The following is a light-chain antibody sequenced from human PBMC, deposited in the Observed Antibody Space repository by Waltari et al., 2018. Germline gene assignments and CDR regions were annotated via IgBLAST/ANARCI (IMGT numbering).Light chain of an antibody. CDR2: DVS. CDR3: TSYTSTSPNWV. J-gene: IGLJ3*02. CDR1: SSDIERSQY. Sequence: QSALTQPASVSGSPGQSITIPCSGTSSDIERSQYVPWYQHHPGKVPRLLLYDVSKRPSGVSSRFSASKTGSTASLTISGLQAEDEATYYCTSYTSTSPNWVFGGGTKLTVL. V-gene: IGLV2-14*03.